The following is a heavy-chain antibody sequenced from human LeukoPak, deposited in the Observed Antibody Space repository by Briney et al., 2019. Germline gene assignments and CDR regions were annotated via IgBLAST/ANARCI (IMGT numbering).Heavy chain of an antibody. CDR3: ATPGGGAFYYYGMDV. Sequence: ASVKVSCKASGGTFSSYAISWVRQTPGQGLEWMGGIIPIFGTANYAQKFQGRVTITADESTSTAYMELSSLRSEDTAVYYCATPGGGAFYYYGMDVWGKGTTVTVSS. J-gene: IGHJ6*04. D-gene: IGHD3-16*01. CDR2: IIPIFGTA. CDR1: GGTFSSYA. V-gene: IGHV1-69*13.